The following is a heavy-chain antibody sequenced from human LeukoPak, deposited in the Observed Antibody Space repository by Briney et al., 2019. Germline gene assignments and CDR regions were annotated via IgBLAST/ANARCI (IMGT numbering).Heavy chain of an antibody. CDR1: GFTFSSYS. Sequence: GGSLRLSCAASGFTFSSYSMNWVRQAPGKGLEWVSSISSSSYIYYADSVKGRFTISRDNAKNSLYLQMNSLRAEDTAVYYCARDNDYGDLYFDYWGQGTLVTVSS. CDR3: ARDNDYGDLYFDY. J-gene: IGHJ4*02. CDR2: ISSSSYI. D-gene: IGHD4-17*01. V-gene: IGHV3-21*01.